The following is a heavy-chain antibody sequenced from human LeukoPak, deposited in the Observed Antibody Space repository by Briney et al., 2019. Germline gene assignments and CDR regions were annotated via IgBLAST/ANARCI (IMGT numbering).Heavy chain of an antibody. CDR1: GFTFSSYW. Sequence: GGSLRLSCAASGFTFSSYWMHWVRQAPGKGLVWVSRINRDGSSTSYADSVKGRFTISRDNSKNTLYLQMNSLRAEDTAVYYCARPREAAVFDYWGQGTLVTVSS. V-gene: IGHV3-74*01. D-gene: IGHD6-13*01. CDR2: INRDGSST. J-gene: IGHJ4*02. CDR3: ARPREAAVFDY.